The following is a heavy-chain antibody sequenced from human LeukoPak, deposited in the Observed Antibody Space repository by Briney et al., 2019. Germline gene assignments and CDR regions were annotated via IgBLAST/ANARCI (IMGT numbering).Heavy chain of an antibody. Sequence: ASVKVSCKASGGTFNSYAISWVRQAPGQGLEWMGRIIPILGIANYAQKFRGRITITSDKSTSTAYMELSSLRSEDTAVYYCARAEGYSGYDFDYWGQGTLVTVSS. V-gene: IGHV1-69*04. J-gene: IGHJ4*02. CDR2: IIPILGIA. CDR1: GGTFNSYA. D-gene: IGHD5-12*01. CDR3: ARAEGYSGYDFDY.